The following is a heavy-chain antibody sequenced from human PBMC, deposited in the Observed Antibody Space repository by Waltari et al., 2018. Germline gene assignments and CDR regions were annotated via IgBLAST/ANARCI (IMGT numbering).Heavy chain of an antibody. J-gene: IGHJ4*02. V-gene: IGHV4-39*01. Sequence: QLQLQESGPGLVKPSETLSLTCTVSGGSISSSYYYWGWIRQPPGKGLEWIGSIYYSGSTYYNPSLKSRVTISVDTSKNQFSLKLSSVTAADTAVYYCASSYCYDSSGPFDYWGQGTLVTVSS. CDR2: IYYSGST. CDR3: ASSYCYDSSGPFDY. CDR1: GGSISSSYYY. D-gene: IGHD3-22*01.